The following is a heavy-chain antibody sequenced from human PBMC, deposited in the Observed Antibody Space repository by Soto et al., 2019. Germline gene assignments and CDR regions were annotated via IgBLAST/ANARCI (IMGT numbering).Heavy chain of an antibody. CDR1: GFAFNNYG. CDR2: ISKSDYT. D-gene: IGHD2-2*01. Sequence: TGGSLRLSCTVSGFAFNNYGINWVRQAPGKGLEWVSSISKSDYTYYSDSVKGRFAISRDNAKSSVSLQMNTLRVEDTAVYYCAREDSIIIPAVSDFWGQGTLGTVSA. J-gene: IGHJ4*02. CDR3: AREDSIIIPAVSDF. V-gene: IGHV3-21*01.